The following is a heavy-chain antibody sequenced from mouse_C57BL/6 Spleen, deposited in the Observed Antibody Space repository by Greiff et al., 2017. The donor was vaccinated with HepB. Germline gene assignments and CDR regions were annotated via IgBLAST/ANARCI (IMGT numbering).Heavy chain of an antibody. CDR1: GYTFTDYY. J-gene: IGHJ4*01. Sequence: EVQLQQSGPELVKPGASVKISCKASGYTFTDYYMNWVKQSHGKSLEWIGDINPNNGGTSYNQKFKGKATLTVDKSSSTAYMELRSLTSEDSAVYYCARSMAPYYAMDYWGQGTSVTVSS. V-gene: IGHV1-26*01. CDR3: ARSMAPYYAMDY. D-gene: IGHD2-3*01. CDR2: INPNNGGT.